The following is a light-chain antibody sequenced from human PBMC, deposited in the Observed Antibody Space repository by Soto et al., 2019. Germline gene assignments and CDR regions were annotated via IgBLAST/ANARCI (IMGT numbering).Light chain of an antibody. J-gene: IGLJ1*01. CDR2: DVS. V-gene: IGLV2-14*01. CDR1: SSDVGGYNY. Sequence: QSALTQPASVSGSPGQSITISCTGTSSDVGGYNYVSWYQQHPGKAPKLMIYDVSNRPSGVSNRFSGSKSGNTASLTISGLLAEDEADYYCSSYTSSSFYVFGTGTKVTVL. CDR3: SSYTSSSFYV.